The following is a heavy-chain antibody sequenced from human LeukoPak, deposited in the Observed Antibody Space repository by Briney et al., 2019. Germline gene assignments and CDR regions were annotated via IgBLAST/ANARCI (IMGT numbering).Heavy chain of an antibody. Sequence: GGSLKIPCKGSGYSFTNNWIAWVGQMPGKGLEWMGLIYPGDSDTRYSPSFRGQGTISADKSISTAYLQWSSLNASDTAIYYCVRRDPYCAGGCHVDFWGQGTLVTVSS. CDR2: IYPGDSDT. D-gene: IGHD2-21*02. CDR1: GYSFTNNW. V-gene: IGHV5-51*01. CDR3: VRRDPYCAGGCHVDF. J-gene: IGHJ4*02.